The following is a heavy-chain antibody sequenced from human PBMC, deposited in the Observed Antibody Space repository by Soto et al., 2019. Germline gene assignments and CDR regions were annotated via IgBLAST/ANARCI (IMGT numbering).Heavy chain of an antibody. Sequence: GGSLRLSCAASGFTFSSYAMHWVRQAPGKGLEYVSAISSNGGSTYYANSVKGRFTISRDNSKNTLYLQMGSLRAEDMAVYYCARDPGMDYYYYYYMDVWGKGTTVTVSS. V-gene: IGHV3-64*01. CDR3: ARDPGMDYYYYYYMDV. D-gene: IGHD1-20*01. CDR1: GFTFSSYA. CDR2: ISSNGGST. J-gene: IGHJ6*03.